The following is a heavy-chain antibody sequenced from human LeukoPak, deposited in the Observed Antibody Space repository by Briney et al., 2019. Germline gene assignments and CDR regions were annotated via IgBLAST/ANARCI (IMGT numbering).Heavy chain of an antibody. CDR3: AKARWLRSHNWFDP. D-gene: IGHD5-12*01. J-gene: IGHJ5*02. CDR1: GFTLSNYA. Sequence: GGSLRLSCAASGFTLSNYAMSWVRQSPGKELQWVSGISGSGGSTYYADSVKGRFTISRDNSKNTLYLQMNSLRAEDTAVYYCAKARWLRSHNWFDPWGQGTLVTVSS. V-gene: IGHV3-23*01. CDR2: ISGSGGST.